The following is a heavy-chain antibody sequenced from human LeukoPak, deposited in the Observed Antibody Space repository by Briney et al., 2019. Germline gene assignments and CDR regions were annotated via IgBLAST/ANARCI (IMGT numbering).Heavy chain of an antibody. CDR3: TRVFGGYDVSDY. J-gene: IGHJ4*02. CDR2: IKKDGSQK. Sequence: PGGSVRLSCASSGFTFSSFWMSWVRQAPGKGLEWVANIKKDGSQKHYVDSVGGRFTIHRDNTKNSLYLQMDSLRVDDTAVYYCTRVFGGYDVSDYWGQGTLVTVSS. V-gene: IGHV3-7*03. D-gene: IGHD3-3*01. CDR1: GFTFSSFW.